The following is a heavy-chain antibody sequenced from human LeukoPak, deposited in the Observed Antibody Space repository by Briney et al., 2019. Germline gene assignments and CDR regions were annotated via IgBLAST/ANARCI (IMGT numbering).Heavy chain of an antibody. CDR2: ISWNSGSI. CDR3: GKGGCSSTSCYTEFDY. Sequence: LSLTCTVSGDSISSYYWSWIRQAPGKGLEWVSGISWNSGSIGYADSVKGRFTISRDNAKNSLYLQMNSLRAEDTALYYCGKGGCSSTSCYTEFDYWGQGTLVTVSS. V-gene: IGHV3-9*01. CDR1: GDSISSYY. J-gene: IGHJ4*02. D-gene: IGHD2-2*02.